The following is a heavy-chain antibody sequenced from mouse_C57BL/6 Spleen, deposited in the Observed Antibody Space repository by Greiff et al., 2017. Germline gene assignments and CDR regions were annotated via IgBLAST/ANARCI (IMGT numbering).Heavy chain of an antibody. V-gene: IGHV7-1*01. D-gene: IGHD1-1*01. J-gene: IGHJ1*03. CDR1: GFTFSDFY. Sequence: EVTVVESGGGLVQSGRSLRLSCATSGFTFSDFYMEWVRQAPGKGLEWIAASRNKANDYTTEYSASLKGRFIVSRDTSQSILYLQMNALRAEDTASDYGARDSITTVVADWYFDVWGTGTTVTVSS. CDR3: ARDSITTVVADWYFDV. CDR2: SRNKANDYTT.